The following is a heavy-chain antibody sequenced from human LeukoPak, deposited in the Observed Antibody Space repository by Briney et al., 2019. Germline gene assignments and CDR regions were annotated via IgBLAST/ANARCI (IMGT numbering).Heavy chain of an antibody. Sequence: PSETLSLTCTVSGGSISGYYWSWIRQPAGKGLEWIGRIYPSGSTNYNPSLTSRVTMSVDTSKNQFSLKLSSVTAADTAVYYCARGVVVVPAAIQGIYYYYYMDVWGKGTTVTVSS. CDR2: IYPSGST. CDR1: GGSISGYY. V-gene: IGHV4-4*07. J-gene: IGHJ6*03. CDR3: ARGVVVVPAAIQGIYYYYYMDV. D-gene: IGHD2-2*02.